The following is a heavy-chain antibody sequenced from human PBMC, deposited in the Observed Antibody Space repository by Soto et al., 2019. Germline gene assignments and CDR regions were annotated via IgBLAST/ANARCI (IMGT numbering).Heavy chain of an antibody. Sequence: GGSLRLSCAASGFTFNSYGMHWARQAPGKGLEWVAVIWYDGSEKHYADSVKGRFTISRDNSKNTLYLQMNSLRTEDTAMYYCVRGKIQLWLVLDYWGQGTPVTVSS. CDR3: VRGKIQLWLVLDY. D-gene: IGHD5-18*01. CDR1: GFTFNSYG. CDR2: IWYDGSEK. J-gene: IGHJ4*02. V-gene: IGHV3-33*01.